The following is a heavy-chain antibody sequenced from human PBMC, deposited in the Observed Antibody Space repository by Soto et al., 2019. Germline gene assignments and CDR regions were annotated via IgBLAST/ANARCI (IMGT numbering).Heavy chain of an antibody. CDR3: ARTPWFGELSEGYFDL. CDR1: GGTFSSYT. J-gene: IGHJ2*01. CDR2: IIPILGIA. Sequence: QVQLVQSGAEVKKPGSSVKVSCKASGGTFSSYTISWVRQAPGQGLEWMGRIIPILGIANYAQKFQGRVTITADKSTSTAYMELSSLRSEDTAVYYCARTPWFGELSEGYFDLWGRGTLVTVSS. V-gene: IGHV1-69*02. D-gene: IGHD3-10*01.